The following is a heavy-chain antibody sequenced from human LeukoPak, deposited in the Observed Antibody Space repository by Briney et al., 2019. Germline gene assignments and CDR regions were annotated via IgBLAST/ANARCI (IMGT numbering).Heavy chain of an antibody. V-gene: IGHV3-30*02. Sequence: GGSLRLSCAASGFTFSDYYMSWIRQAPGKGLEWVAFIRYDGSNKYYADSVKGRFTISRDNSKNTLYLQMGSLRAEDMAVYYCARGGYSSGWYQTSGYYYGMDVWGQGTTVTVSS. J-gene: IGHJ6*02. CDR1: GFTFSDYY. D-gene: IGHD6-19*01. CDR3: ARGGYSSGWYQTSGYYYGMDV. CDR2: IRYDGSNK.